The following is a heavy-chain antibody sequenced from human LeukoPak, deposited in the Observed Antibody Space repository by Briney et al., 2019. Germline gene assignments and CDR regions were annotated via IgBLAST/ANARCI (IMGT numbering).Heavy chain of an antibody. V-gene: IGHV4-39*07. CDR1: GGSISSSTYY. D-gene: IGHD3-16*01. Sequence: SETLSLTCTVSGGSISSSTYYWGWIRQPPGKGLEWIGEINHSGSTNYNPSLKSRVTISVDTSKNQFSLKLSSVTAADTAVYYCARETSQKGAHYMDVWGKGTTVTISS. CDR3: ARETSQKGAHYMDV. J-gene: IGHJ6*03. CDR2: INHSGST.